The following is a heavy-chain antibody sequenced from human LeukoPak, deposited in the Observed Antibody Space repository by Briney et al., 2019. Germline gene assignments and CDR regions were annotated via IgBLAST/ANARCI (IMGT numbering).Heavy chain of an antibody. V-gene: IGHV3-21*01. Sequence: GGSLRLSCAASGFTFSSYSMNWVRQAPGKGLEWVSSISSSSSYIYYADSVKGRFTISRDNAKNSLYLQMNSLRAEDTAVYYCARKGQILTGSPPDYWGQGTLVTVSS. D-gene: IGHD3-9*01. CDR2: ISSSSSYI. CDR3: ARKGQILTGSPPDY. J-gene: IGHJ4*02. CDR1: GFTFSSYS.